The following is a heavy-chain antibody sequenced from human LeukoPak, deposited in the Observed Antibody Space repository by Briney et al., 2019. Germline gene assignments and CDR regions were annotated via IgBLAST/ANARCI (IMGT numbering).Heavy chain of an antibody. D-gene: IGHD5-24*01. Sequence: ASQTLSLTCTVSGDSISSGGYYWSWIRQPPGKGLEWIGYIYHSGSTYYNPSLKSRVTISVDTSKNQFSLKLSSVTAADTAVYYCARLRDGYNKCHFDYWGQGTLVTVSS. J-gene: IGHJ4*02. CDR1: GDSISSGGYY. CDR2: IYHSGST. V-gene: IGHV4-30-2*01. CDR3: ARLRDGYNKCHFDY.